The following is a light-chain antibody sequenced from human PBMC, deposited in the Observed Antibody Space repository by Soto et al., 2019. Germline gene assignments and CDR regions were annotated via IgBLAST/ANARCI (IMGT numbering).Light chain of an antibody. Sequence: EIVMTQSPGTLSLSPGETATLPCRASQSVSSNYVAWFHQKPGQAPRLLIYGASSRATGVPDRFSASGSGTDFTLTISRLEPEDFAVYYCQQYGRSPFTFGPGTKVDI. CDR2: GAS. CDR3: QQYGRSPFT. V-gene: IGKV3-20*01. J-gene: IGKJ3*01. CDR1: QSVSSNY.